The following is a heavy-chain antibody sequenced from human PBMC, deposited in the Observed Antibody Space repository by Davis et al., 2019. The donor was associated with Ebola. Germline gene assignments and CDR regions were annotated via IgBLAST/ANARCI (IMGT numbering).Heavy chain of an antibody. CDR1: GGSISNSIYY. V-gene: IGHV4-39*01. Sequence: SETLSLTCTVSGGSISNSIYYWGWLRQPPGKGLEWIGTIYYSGSTYYKPSLSSRATISVNTSRNQFSLRLSSVTAADTAVYYCARQGPPYCAAISCYRWFDPWGPGILVTVSS. J-gene: IGHJ5*02. CDR3: ARQGPPYCAAISCYRWFDP. CDR2: IYYSGST. D-gene: IGHD2-21*01.